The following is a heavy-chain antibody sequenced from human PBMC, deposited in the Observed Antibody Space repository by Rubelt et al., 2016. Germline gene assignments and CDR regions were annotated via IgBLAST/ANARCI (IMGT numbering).Heavy chain of an antibody. CDR3: ARVISGVEYSSSWHFDY. CDR1: GYTFTSYG. V-gene: IGHV1-18*01. CDR2: ISAYNGNT. J-gene: IGHJ4*02. Sequence: QVQLVQSGAEVKKPGASVKVSCKASGYTFTSYGISWVRQAPGQGLEWMGWISAYNGNTNYAQKLQGRVTMTTGTSTGTAYRELRSLRSDDTAVYYCARVISGVEYSSSWHFDYWGQGTLVTVSS. D-gene: IGHD6-13*01.